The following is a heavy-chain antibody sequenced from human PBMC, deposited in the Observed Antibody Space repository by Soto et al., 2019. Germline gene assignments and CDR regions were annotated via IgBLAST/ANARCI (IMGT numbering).Heavy chain of an antibody. CDR1: GGSFSGYY. J-gene: IGHJ6*03. CDR3: ARRGYGDYHYYYYYYMDV. CDR2: INHSGST. D-gene: IGHD4-17*01. Sequence: ASETLSLTCAVYGGSFSGYYWSWIRQPPGKGLEWIGEINHSGSTNYNPSLKSRVTISVDTSKNQFSLKLSSVTAADTAVYYCARRGYGDYHYYYYYYMDVWGKGTTVTVSS. V-gene: IGHV4-34*01.